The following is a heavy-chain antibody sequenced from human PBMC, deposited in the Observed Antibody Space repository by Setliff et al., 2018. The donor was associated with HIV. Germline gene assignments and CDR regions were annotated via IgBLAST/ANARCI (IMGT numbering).Heavy chain of an antibody. D-gene: IGHD6-19*01. CDR3: AQDQSFDSRGWYSYFDS. CDR1: GFTFSNAW. CDR2: IKSKTDGGTT. J-gene: IGHJ4*02. V-gene: IGHV3-15*01. Sequence: GESLRLSCAASGFTFSNAWMSWVRQAPGKGLEWVGRIKSKTDGGTTDYAAPVKGRFTISRDDSKDTLYLQMNSLKTEDTALYYCAQDQSFDSRGWYSYFDSWGQGTPVTVSS.